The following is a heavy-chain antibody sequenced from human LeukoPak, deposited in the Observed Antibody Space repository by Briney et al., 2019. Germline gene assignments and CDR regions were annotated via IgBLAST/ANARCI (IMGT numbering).Heavy chain of an antibody. CDR1: GGTFSSYA. J-gene: IGHJ6*03. CDR2: IIPIFGTA. CDR3: AKRRGLELLYYYYMDV. D-gene: IGHD1-7*01. Sequence: SVKVSCKASGGTFSSYAISWVRQAPGQGLEWMGGIIPIFGTANYAQKFQGRVTITADESTSTAYMELSSLRAEDTAVYYCAKRRGLELLYYYYMDVWGKGTTVTVSS. V-gene: IGHV1-69*13.